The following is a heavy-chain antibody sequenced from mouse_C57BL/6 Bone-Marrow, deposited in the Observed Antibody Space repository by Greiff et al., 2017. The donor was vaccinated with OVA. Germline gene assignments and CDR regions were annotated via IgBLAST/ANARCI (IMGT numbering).Heavy chain of an antibody. V-gene: IGHV3-6*01. D-gene: IGHD1-1*01. CDR3: ARGTTVVRNY. CDR1: GYSITSGYY. CDR2: ISYDGSN. J-gene: IGHJ2*01. Sequence: EVKLVESGPGLVKPSQSLSLTCSVTGYSITSGYYWNWIRQFPGNKLEWMGYISYDGSNNYNPSLKNRISITRDTSKNQFFLKLNSVTTEDTATYYCARGTTVVRNYWGQGTTLTVSS.